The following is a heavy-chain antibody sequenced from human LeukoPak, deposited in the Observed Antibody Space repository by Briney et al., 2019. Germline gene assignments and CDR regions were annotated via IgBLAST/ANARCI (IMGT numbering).Heavy chain of an antibody. CDR1: GGSISSYY. J-gene: IGHJ5*02. Sequence: SETLSLTCTVSGGSISSYYWSWIRQPPGKGLEWIGYIYYSGSTNYNPSLKSRVTISVDTSKNQFSLKLSSVTAADTAAYYCARVWFGQPNWFDPWGQGTLVTVSS. CDR3: ARVWFGQPNWFDP. CDR2: IYYSGST. D-gene: IGHD3-10*01. V-gene: IGHV4-59*01.